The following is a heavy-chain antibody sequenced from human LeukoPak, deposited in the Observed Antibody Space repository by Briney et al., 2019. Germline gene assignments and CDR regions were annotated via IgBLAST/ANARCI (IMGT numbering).Heavy chain of an antibody. D-gene: IGHD3-3*01. Sequence: GGSLRLSCAASGFTFSSYAMHWVRQAPSKGLEWVAVISYDGSNKYYADSVKGRFTISRDNSKNTLYLQMNSLRAEDTAVYYCARESDDFWSGYYNGPFDYWGQGTLVTVSS. J-gene: IGHJ4*02. CDR2: ISYDGSNK. CDR3: ARESDDFWSGYYNGPFDY. V-gene: IGHV3-30-3*01. CDR1: GFTFSSYA.